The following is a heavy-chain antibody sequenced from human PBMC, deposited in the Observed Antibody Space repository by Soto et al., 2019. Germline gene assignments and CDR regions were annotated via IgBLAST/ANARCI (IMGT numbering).Heavy chain of an antibody. Sequence: REPRRLSCAASGFTFSDYYMSWIRQAPGKGLEWVSYISSSGSTIYYADSVKGRFTISRDNAKNSLYLQMNSLRAEDTAVYYCARDRAKFQYYYDSSGYPLDYWGQGTLVTVSS. J-gene: IGHJ4*02. CDR3: ARDRAKFQYYYDSSGYPLDY. D-gene: IGHD3-22*01. CDR1: GFTFSDYY. V-gene: IGHV3-11*01. CDR2: ISSSGSTI.